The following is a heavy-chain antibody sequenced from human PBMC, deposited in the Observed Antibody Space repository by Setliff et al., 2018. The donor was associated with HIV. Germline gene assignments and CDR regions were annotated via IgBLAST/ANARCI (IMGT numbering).Heavy chain of an antibody. V-gene: IGHV3-21*01. CDR1: GFNFSSHT. Sequence: PGGSLRLSCAASGFNFSSHTMNWIRQAPGKGLEWVSSISSTGTYIYYADSMKGRFTISRDNAKSSLYLQMNSLRADDTAVYYCARKTAYYYGSGTYYKFDYWGQGTLVTVSS. CDR2: ISSTGTYI. J-gene: IGHJ4*02. D-gene: IGHD3-10*01. CDR3: ARKTAYYYGSGTYYKFDY.